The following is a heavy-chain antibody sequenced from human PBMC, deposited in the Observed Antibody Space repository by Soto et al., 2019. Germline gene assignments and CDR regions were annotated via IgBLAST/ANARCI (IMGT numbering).Heavy chain of an antibody. J-gene: IGHJ6*02. D-gene: IGHD6-19*01. Sequence: GGSLRLSCAASGFTFSSYSMNWVRQAPGKGLEWVSYISGSSTIYYADSVKGRFTISRDNAKNSLFLQMNSLRDEDTAVYYCAASTYSRGWTIDYFYGMDVWGQGTTVTV. CDR1: GFTFSSYS. CDR3: AASTYSRGWTIDYFYGMDV. CDR2: ISGSSTI. V-gene: IGHV3-48*02.